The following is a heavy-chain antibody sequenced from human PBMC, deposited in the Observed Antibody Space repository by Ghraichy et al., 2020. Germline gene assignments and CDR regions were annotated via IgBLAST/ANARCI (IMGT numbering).Heavy chain of an antibody. V-gene: IGHV3-48*01. CDR3: ARGEGYYDYVWGSYRYTGWDY. Sequence: GGSLRLSCAASGFTFSSYSMNWVRQAPGKGLEWVSYISSSSSTIYYADSVKGRFTISRDNAKNSLYLQMNSLRAEDTAVYYCARGEGYYDYVWGSYRYTGWDYWGQGTLVTVSS. D-gene: IGHD3-16*02. CDR2: ISSSSSTI. CDR1: GFTFSSYS. J-gene: IGHJ4*02.